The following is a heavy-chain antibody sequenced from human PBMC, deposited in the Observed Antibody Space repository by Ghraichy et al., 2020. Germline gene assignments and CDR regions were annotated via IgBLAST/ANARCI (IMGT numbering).Heavy chain of an antibody. CDR3: ARAREDVWSGYPTPFYYYYMDV. D-gene: IGHD3-3*01. J-gene: IGHJ6*03. V-gene: IGHV4-59*01. CDR1: GGSISSYY. CDR2: IYYSGST. Sequence: SETLSLTCTVSGGSISSYYWSWIRQPPGKGLEWIGYIYYSGSTNYNPSLKSRVTISVDTSKNQFSLKLSSVTAADTAVYYCARAREDVWSGYPTPFYYYYMDVWGKGTTVTVSS.